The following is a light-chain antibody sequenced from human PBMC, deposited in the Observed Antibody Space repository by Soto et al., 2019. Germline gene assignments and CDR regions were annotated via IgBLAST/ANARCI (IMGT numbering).Light chain of an antibody. CDR3: QQYNTYPWT. Sequence: DIQMTQSPSSLSASVGDTVTITCRASQSIRTYLNWYQHKPGKAPHLLIYDASSLESGVPSRFSGSGSGTEFTLTISSLQPDDFATYYCQQYNTYPWTFGQGTKVDIK. V-gene: IGKV1-5*01. CDR2: DAS. J-gene: IGKJ1*01. CDR1: QSIRTY.